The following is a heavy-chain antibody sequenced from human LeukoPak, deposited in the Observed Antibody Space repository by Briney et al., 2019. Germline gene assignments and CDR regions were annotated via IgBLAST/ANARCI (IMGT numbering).Heavy chain of an antibody. CDR3: ATETNGRHYDY. Sequence: GGSLRLSCTASGLTFSTSGFNWVRQAPGKGLEWVASIGPTGSDRYHADSIKGRFTISRDNANNFMYLQMNSLRAEDTAVYYCATETNGRHYDYWGQGTLLTVSS. CDR2: IGPTGSDR. V-gene: IGHV3-21*06. J-gene: IGHJ4*02. D-gene: IGHD1-14*01. CDR1: GLTFSTSG.